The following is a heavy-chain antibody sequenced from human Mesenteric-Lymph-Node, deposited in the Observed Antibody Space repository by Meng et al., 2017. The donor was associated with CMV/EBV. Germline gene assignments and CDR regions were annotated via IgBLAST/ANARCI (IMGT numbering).Heavy chain of an antibody. CDR1: GHKFSDYW. CDR2: IYPGDSDT. D-gene: IGHD2-15*01. J-gene: IGHJ3*02. Sequence: TVSCKGSGHKFSDYWIAWVRQMPGMGLECVGVIYPGDSDTRYRPSFQGQVTISADKSINTAYLQWSSLKASDTAIYYCARTDIRGDAFDIWGQGTRVTVSS. CDR3: ARTDIRGDAFDI. V-gene: IGHV5-51*01.